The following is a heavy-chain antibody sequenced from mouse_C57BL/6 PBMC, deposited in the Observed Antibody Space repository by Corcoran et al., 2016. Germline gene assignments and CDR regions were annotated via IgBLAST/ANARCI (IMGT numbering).Heavy chain of an antibody. V-gene: IGHV14-3*01. CDR2: IDPANGNT. CDR1: GFNIKNTY. CDR3: AREFLDYYGSSWAWFAY. D-gene: IGHD1-1*01. Sequence: EVQLQQSVAELVRPGASVKLSCTASGFNIKNTYMHWVKQRPEQGLEWIGRIDPANGNTKYAPKFQGKATITADTSSNTAYLQLSSLTSEDTAIYYCAREFLDYYGSSWAWFAYWGQGTLVTVSA. J-gene: IGHJ3*01.